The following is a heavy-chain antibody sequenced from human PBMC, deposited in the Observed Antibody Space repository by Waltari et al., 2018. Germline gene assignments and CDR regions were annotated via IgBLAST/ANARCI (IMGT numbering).Heavy chain of an antibody. Sequence: QVQLQESGPGLVKPSQTLSLTCTVSGGSISSGDYYWSWIRQPPGKGLEWIGYIYYSGSTYDNPSLKSRVTISVDTSKNQFSLKLSSVTAADTAVYYCARASGYCSGGSCLDYWGQGTLVTVSS. CDR3: ARASGYCSGGSCLDY. D-gene: IGHD2-15*01. J-gene: IGHJ4*02. CDR2: IYYSGST. V-gene: IGHV4-30-4*08. CDR1: GGSISSGDYY.